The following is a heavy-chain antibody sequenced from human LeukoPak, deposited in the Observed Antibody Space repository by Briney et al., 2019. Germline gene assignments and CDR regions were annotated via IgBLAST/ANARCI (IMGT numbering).Heavy chain of an antibody. J-gene: IGHJ4*02. CDR1: GFTFSSYG. V-gene: IGHV3-30*03. CDR2: ISYDGSNK. Sequence: PGGSLRLSCAASGFTFSSYGMHWVRQAPGKGLEWVAVISYDGSNKYYADSVKGRFTISRDNSKNTLYLQMNSLRAEDTAVYYSAFGDYDSSGYLNYWGQGTLVTVSS. CDR3: AFGDYDSSGYLNY. D-gene: IGHD3-22*01.